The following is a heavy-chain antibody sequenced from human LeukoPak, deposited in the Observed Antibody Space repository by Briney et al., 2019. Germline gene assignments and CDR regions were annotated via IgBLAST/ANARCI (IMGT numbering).Heavy chain of an antibody. Sequence: SQTLSLTCTVSGGSISSGGYYWSWIRQHPGKGLEWIGYIYYSGSTYYNPSLKSRVAISVDTSKNQFSLKLRSVTAADTAVYYCARAFVWFGELLAFDYWGQGTLVTVSS. D-gene: IGHD3-10*01. CDR2: IYYSGST. CDR1: GGSISSGGYY. V-gene: IGHV4-31*03. CDR3: ARAFVWFGELLAFDY. J-gene: IGHJ4*02.